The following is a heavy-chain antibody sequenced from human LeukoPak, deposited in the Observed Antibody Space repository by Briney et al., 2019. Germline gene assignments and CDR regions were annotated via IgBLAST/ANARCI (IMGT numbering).Heavy chain of an antibody. CDR2: INHSGST. V-gene: IGHV4-34*01. Sequence: PSETLSLTCAVYGGSFSGYYWSWIRQPPGKGLEWIGEINHSGSTNYNPSLKSRVTISVDTSKNQFSLKLSSVTAADTAVFYCASYWDIVVVPTTAHYYAMDVWGQGTTVTVSS. D-gene: IGHD2-2*01. CDR3: ASYWDIVVVPTTAHYYAMDV. J-gene: IGHJ6*02. CDR1: GGSFSGYY.